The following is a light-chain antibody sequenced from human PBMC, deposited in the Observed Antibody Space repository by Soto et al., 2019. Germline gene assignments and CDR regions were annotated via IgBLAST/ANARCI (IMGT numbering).Light chain of an antibody. CDR3: QQYNSYSGT. V-gene: IGKV1-5*03. J-gene: IGKJ1*01. CDR1: QSINNY. CDR2: KAS. Sequence: DIQMTQSPSTLSASIGDRVTITCRASQSINNYLAWFQQQPGKAPKVLIYKASNLESGVPSRFSGSGSGTEFTLTISSLQPDDFATYYCQQYNSYSGTFGQGTKVEFK.